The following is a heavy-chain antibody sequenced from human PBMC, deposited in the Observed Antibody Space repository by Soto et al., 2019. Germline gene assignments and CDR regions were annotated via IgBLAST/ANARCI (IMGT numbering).Heavy chain of an antibody. J-gene: IGHJ6*02. Sequence: ASVKVSCKASDYTFNDYGISWVRQAPGQGLVWMGWISAYNGNTNYAQKLQDRVTMTTDTSTSTAHMEVRSLRSDDTAVYYCARGYGNYPHYYFGMDVWGQGTTVTVSS. D-gene: IGHD4-4*01. CDR3: ARGYGNYPHYYFGMDV. V-gene: IGHV1-18*04. CDR1: DYTFNDYG. CDR2: ISAYNGNT.